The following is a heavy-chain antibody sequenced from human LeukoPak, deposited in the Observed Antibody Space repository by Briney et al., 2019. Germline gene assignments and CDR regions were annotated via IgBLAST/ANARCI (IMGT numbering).Heavy chain of an antibody. D-gene: IGHD6-19*01. CDR2: IGGGGGST. V-gene: IGHV3-23*01. Sequence: PGGSLRLSCAASGFTFNTYAVSWVRQAPGKGLEWVSGIGGGGGSTYYTDSMKGRFTISRDTSKNTLYLQMNSLRAEDTAVYYCAKDQQWLVLNWFDPWGQGALVTVSS. J-gene: IGHJ5*02. CDR3: AKDQQWLVLNWFDP. CDR1: GFTFNTYA.